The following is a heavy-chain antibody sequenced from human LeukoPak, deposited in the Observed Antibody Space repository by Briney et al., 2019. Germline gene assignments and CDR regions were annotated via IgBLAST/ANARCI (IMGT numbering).Heavy chain of an antibody. D-gene: IGHD3-10*01. CDR2: IYPGDSDT. CDR3: ARSQYYYGSGSYLPSLDY. Sequence: GESLKISCKGSGYSFTSYWIGWVRQMPGKGLEWMGIIYPGDSDTRYSPSFQGQVTISADKSISTAYLQWSSLKASDTAMYYCARSQYYYGSGSYLPSLDYWGQGTLVTVSS. CDR1: GYSFTSYW. V-gene: IGHV5-51*01. J-gene: IGHJ4*02.